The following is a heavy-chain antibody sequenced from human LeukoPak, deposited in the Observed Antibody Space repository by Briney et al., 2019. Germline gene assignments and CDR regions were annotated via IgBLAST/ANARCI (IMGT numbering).Heavy chain of an antibody. CDR1: GASITRYY. CDR2: MYTSGTV. J-gene: IGHJ2*01. Sequence: PSETLSLTCTVSGASITRYYWTWIRQPVGKGLEWFGRMYTSGTVNYNPSLRSRVTMSRDTSRNQFSLKLTSVTAADTAVYYCARLLGSSGYAGDWYFDLWGPGALVTVSS. V-gene: IGHV4-4*07. CDR3: ARLLGSSGYAGDWYFDL. D-gene: IGHD3-22*01.